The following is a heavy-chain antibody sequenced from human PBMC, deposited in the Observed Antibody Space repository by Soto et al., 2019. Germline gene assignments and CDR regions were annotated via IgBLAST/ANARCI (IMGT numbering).Heavy chain of an antibody. J-gene: IGHJ4*02. CDR3: ARWYGGSLDY. D-gene: IGHD4-17*01. V-gene: IGHV4-59*01. CDR1: GGSFSGYY. CDR2: IYYSGST. Sequence: SETLSLTCAVYGGSFSGYYWSWIRQPPVNGLEWIGYIYYSGSTNYNPSLKSRVTISVDTSKNQFSLKLSSVTAADTAVYYCARWYGGSLDYWGQGTLVTGSS.